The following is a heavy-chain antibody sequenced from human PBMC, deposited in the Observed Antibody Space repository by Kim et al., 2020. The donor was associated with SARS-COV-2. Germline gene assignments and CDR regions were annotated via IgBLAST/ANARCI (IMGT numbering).Heavy chain of an antibody. V-gene: IGHV4-30-2*01. CDR2: IYHSGST. Sequence: SETLSLTCAVSGGSISSGGYSWSWIRQPPGKGLEWIGYIYHSGSTYYNPSLKSRVTISVDRSKNQFSLKLSSVTAADTAVYYCARGGERGRFDYWGQGTLVTVSS. J-gene: IGHJ4*02. CDR1: GGSISSGGYS. D-gene: IGHD3-16*01. CDR3: ARGGERGRFDY.